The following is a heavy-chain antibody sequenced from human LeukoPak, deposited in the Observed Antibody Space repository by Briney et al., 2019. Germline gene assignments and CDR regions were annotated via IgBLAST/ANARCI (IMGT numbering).Heavy chain of an antibody. V-gene: IGHV3-30*02. J-gene: IGHJ1*01. CDR1: GLTFSSYG. Sequence: GGSLRLSCAASGLTFSSYGMHWVRQAPGKGLEWVAFIRYDGSNKYYADSVKGRFTISRDNSKNTLYLQMNSLRAEDTAVYYCAKGDQWLARAAEYFQHWGQGTLVTVSS. CDR3: AKGDQWLARAAEYFQH. CDR2: IRYDGSNK. D-gene: IGHD6-19*01.